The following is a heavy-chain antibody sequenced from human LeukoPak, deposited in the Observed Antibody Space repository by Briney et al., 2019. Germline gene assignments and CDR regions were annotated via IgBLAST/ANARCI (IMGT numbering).Heavy chain of an antibody. Sequence: PGGSLRLSCAASGFTFCSYEMNWVRQAPGKGLEWLSTHSGGGGSTYYADSVKGRFTISRDNSKNTLYLHMKSLRAEDTAVYYCAKVSGWLLPQYFDFWGQGTLVTVSS. CDR2: HSGGGGST. J-gene: IGHJ4*02. CDR3: AKVSGWLLPQYFDF. V-gene: IGHV3-23*01. D-gene: IGHD2-21*01. CDR1: GFTFCSYE.